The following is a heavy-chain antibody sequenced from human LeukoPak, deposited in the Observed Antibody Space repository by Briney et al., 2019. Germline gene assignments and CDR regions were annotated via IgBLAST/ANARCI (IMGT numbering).Heavy chain of an antibody. CDR1: GFTFDDYA. CDR2: ISWNSGSI. Sequence: GRSLRLSCAASGFTFDDYAMHWVRQAPGKGLEWVSGISWNSGSIGYADSVKGRFTISRDNAKNSLYLRMNSLRAEDTALYYCAKDRVYCSGGSCYSLFDYWGQGTLVTVSS. V-gene: IGHV3-9*01. D-gene: IGHD2-15*01. J-gene: IGHJ4*02. CDR3: AKDRVYCSGGSCYSLFDY.